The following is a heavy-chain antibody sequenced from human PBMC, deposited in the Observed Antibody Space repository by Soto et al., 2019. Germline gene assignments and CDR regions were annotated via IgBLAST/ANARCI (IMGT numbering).Heavy chain of an antibody. D-gene: IGHD3-10*01. Sequence: QVQLVQSGAEVKKPGASVKVSCKASGYTFTSYGISWVRQAPGQGLEWMGWISAYNGNTNYAQKLQGRVTMTTDTXXSXAXXELRSLRSDDTAVYYCARVGFEVRGVPYYYYGMDVWGQGTTVTVSS. CDR1: GYTFTSYG. CDR3: ARVGFEVRGVPYYYYGMDV. CDR2: ISAYNGNT. J-gene: IGHJ6*02. V-gene: IGHV1-18*01.